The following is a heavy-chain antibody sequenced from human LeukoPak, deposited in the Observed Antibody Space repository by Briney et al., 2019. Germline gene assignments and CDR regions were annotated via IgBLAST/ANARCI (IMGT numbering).Heavy chain of an antibody. V-gene: IGHV3-48*03. D-gene: IGHD3-9*01. CDR2: ISSSGRNI. J-gene: IGHJ4*02. CDR3: AKFYDILTGYFDY. CDR1: GFTFSNYE. Sequence: GGSLRLSCAASGFTFSNYELNWVRQAPGKGLEWVSYISSSGRNIYYADSVNGRFTISRDNAKNSLYLQMNSLRAEDTAVYYCAKFYDILTGYFDYWGQGTLVTVSS.